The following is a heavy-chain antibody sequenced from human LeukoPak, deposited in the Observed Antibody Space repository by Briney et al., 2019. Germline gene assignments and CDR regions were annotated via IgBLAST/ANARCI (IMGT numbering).Heavy chain of an antibody. D-gene: IGHD3-3*01. CDR2: INSDGSTS. V-gene: IGHV3-74*01. CDR3: ARKVTIFGVVTRDYMDV. Sequence: PGGSLRLSCAASGFTFSSYWMYWVRQAPGKGLVWVSRINSDGSTSISADSVKGRVTASRDNAKNTLYLQLSSLRAEDTAVYYCARKVTIFGVVTRDYMDVWGKGTTVTVS. CDR1: GFTFSSYW. J-gene: IGHJ6*03.